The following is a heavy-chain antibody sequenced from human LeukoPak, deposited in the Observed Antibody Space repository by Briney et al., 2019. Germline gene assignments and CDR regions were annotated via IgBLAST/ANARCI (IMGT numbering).Heavy chain of an antibody. CDR2: IWYDGSNK. CDR1: GFTFSSYA. CDR3: ARGLFNYDNSGLNY. D-gene: IGHD3-22*01. V-gene: IGHV3-33*01. Sequence: GGSLRLSCAASGFTFSSYAMYWVRQAPGKGLEWVTNIWYDGSNKYYADSVKGRFTTSRDNSKNTLYLQMNSLRAEDTAVYYCARGLFNYDNSGLNYWGQGTRVTVSS. J-gene: IGHJ4*02.